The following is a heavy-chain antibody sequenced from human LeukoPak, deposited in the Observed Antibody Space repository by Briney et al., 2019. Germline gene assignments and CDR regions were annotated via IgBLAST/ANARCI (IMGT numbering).Heavy chain of an antibody. D-gene: IGHD2-15*01. Sequence: GGSLRLSCAASGFTFSTYAMSWVRQVPGKGLEWVSGISVSGGTTHYADSVKGRFTISRDNSKNTLSLQMNSLRAEDTAVYYCAKGWTKYCSGGSCYSPLYYFDYWGQGTLVTVSS. CDR1: GFTFSTYA. CDR3: AKGWTKYCSGGSCYSPLYYFDY. V-gene: IGHV3-23*01. J-gene: IGHJ4*02. CDR2: ISVSGGTT.